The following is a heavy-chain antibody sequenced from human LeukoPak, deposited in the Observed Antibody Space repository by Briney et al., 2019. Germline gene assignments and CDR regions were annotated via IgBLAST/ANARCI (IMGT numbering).Heavy chain of an antibody. CDR3: TTVIAA. V-gene: IGHV3-15*01. CDR2: IKIKTDGGTT. J-gene: IGHJ4*02. D-gene: IGHD6-6*01. Sequence: GGSLRLSCAAWGFIFRNAWMSCVRQASGKGLAWVGRIKIKTDGGTTDYAAPVKGRFTISRDDTKNTLDLQRNSLKTEDTAVYYCTTVIAAWGQGTLVTVSS. CDR1: GFIFRNAW.